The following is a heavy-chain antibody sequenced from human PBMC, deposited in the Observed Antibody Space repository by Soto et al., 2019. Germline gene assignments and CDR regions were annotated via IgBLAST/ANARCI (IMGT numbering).Heavy chain of an antibody. CDR1: GGSISSSSYY. J-gene: IGHJ6*03. D-gene: IGHD3-3*02. Sequence: SETLSLTCTVSGGSISSSSYYWGWIRQPPGKGLEWIGSIYYSGSTYYNPSLKSRVTISVDTSKNQFSLKLSSVTAADTAVYYCEIFSIFRGVIPTQYFSYMEVGGKGTLVTVPS. CDR3: EIFSIFRGVIPTQYFSYMEV. CDR2: IYYSGST. V-gene: IGHV4-39*01.